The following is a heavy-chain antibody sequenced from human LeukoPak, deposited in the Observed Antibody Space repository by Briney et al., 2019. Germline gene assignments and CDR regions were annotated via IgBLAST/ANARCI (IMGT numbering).Heavy chain of an antibody. CDR2: ISSSSSYI. V-gene: IGHV3-21*01. CDR1: VFTFSSYS. CDR3: AYRSAGSGSYRPPP. J-gene: IGHJ4*02. Sequence: PGGALRLSCAASVFTFSSYSMNWVRQAPGAGLEWVSSISSSSSYIYYADSMKGRFTISRDNAKNSLYLQMNRPRAEDTAVYYCAYRSAGSGSYRPPPWGQGTLVTVSS. D-gene: IGHD3-10*01.